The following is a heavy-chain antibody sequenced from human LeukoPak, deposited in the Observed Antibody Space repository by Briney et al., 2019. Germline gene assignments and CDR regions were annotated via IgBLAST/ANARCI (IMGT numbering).Heavy chain of an antibody. Sequence: MPSETLSLTCTVSGGSISSYYWSWIRQPPGKGLEWIGYIYNSGSTNYNPSLKSRVTISLDTSKNQFSLHLTSVTAADTAVYFCARDDYGVFDAFDVWGQGTVVTVSS. J-gene: IGHJ3*01. D-gene: IGHD3-16*01. CDR3: ARDDYGVFDAFDV. V-gene: IGHV4-59*08. CDR1: GGSISSYY. CDR2: IYNSGST.